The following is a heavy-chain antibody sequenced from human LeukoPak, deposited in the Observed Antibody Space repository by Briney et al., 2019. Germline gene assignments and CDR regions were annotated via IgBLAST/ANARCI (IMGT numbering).Heavy chain of an antibody. CDR1: GYTFTSYG. CDR3: ARDVRTIFGVVIDQ. CDR2: NSAYNGNT. V-gene: IGHV1-18*01. Sequence: GASVKVSCKASGYTFTSYGISWVRQPPGQGLEWMGWNSAYNGNTNYAQKLQGRVTMTTDTSTSTAYMELRSLRSDDTAVYYCARDVRTIFGVVIDQWGQGTLVTVSS. J-gene: IGHJ5*02. D-gene: IGHD3-3*01.